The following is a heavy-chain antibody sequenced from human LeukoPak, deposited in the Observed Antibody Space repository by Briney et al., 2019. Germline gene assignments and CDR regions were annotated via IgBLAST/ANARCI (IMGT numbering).Heavy chain of an antibody. J-gene: IGHJ6*03. CDR1: EFSFRTYA. CDR2: ISVDDQGST. Sequence: PGGSLRLSCTTSEFSFRTYAMTCVRQAPGKGLEWVSTISVDDQGSTYYTDSVKGRFTISIDTSQSTLSLQMNSLRGEDTAVYYCARCLLYLWNRNFYYYMDVWGKGTTVTVSS. V-gene: IGHV3-23*01. D-gene: IGHD2-8*01. CDR3: ARCLLYLWNRNFYYYMDV.